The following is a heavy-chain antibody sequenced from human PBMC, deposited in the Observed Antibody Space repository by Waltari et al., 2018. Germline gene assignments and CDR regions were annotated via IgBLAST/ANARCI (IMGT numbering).Heavy chain of an antibody. CDR3: AREGVKDYYDSSGYEPPYWFDP. J-gene: IGHJ5*02. CDR2: IYYSGST. Sequence: QVQLQESGPGLVKPSETLSLTCTVSGGSISSYYWSWIRQPPGKGLKWIGYIYYSGSTNYNHSRKRRVSISVDTSKNQCSLKLSSVTAADTAVYYCAREGVKDYYDSSGYEPPYWFDPWGQGTLVTVSS. CDR1: GGSISSYY. D-gene: IGHD3-22*01. V-gene: IGHV4-59*01.